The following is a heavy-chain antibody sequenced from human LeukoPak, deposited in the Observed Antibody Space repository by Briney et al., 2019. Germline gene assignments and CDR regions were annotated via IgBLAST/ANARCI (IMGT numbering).Heavy chain of an antibody. D-gene: IGHD1-26*01. CDR2: IYTSGST. Sequence: SETLSLTCTVSGGSISSYYWSWIRQPPGKGLEWIGYIYTSGSTNYNPSLKSRVTISVDTSKNQFSLKLSSVTAADTAVYYCARDLGATDYWGRGTLVTVSS. CDR1: GGSISSYY. V-gene: IGHV4-4*09. J-gene: IGHJ4*02. CDR3: ARDLGATDY.